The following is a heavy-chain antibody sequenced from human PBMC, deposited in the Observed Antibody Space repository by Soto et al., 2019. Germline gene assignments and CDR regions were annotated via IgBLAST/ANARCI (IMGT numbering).Heavy chain of an antibody. J-gene: IGHJ5*02. CDR3: VRRHVSATGIDWFDP. V-gene: IGHV1-3*01. CDR1: GYTFTSYD. D-gene: IGHD6-13*01. Sequence: ASRKVSCKASGYTFTSYDIHWVRQAPGQRLEWMGWINAANGDTKYSPKFQGRVTITRDTSASTAYMELSSLRSEDTAVYYCVRRHVSATGIDWFDPWGQGTLVTVSS. CDR2: INAANGDT.